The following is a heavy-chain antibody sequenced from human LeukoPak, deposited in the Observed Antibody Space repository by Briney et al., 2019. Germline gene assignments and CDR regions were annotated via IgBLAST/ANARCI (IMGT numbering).Heavy chain of an antibody. Sequence: GGSLRLSCAASGFTLSRDSMNWVRQAPGKGLEWISYISYDSGIRYYADSVRGRFTISRDNAKNSLYLQMHSLRAEDTAVYYCARAGGELWFYDAFDIWGQGTMVTVSS. CDR3: ARAGGELWFYDAFDI. V-gene: IGHV3-48*01. CDR1: GFTLSRDS. J-gene: IGHJ3*02. CDR2: ISYDSGIR. D-gene: IGHD5-18*01.